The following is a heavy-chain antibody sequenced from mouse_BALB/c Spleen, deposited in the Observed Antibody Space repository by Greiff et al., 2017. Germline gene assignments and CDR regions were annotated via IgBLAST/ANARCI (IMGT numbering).Heavy chain of an antibody. V-gene: IGHV5-9-4*01. D-gene: IGHD4-1*01. J-gene: IGHJ3*01. CDR2: ISSGGSYT. CDR1: GFTFSSYA. Sequence: EVKLMESGGGLVKPGGSLKLSCAASGFTFSSYAMSWVRQSPEKRLEWVAEISSGGSYTYYPDTVTGRFTISRDNAKNTLYLEMSSLRSEDTAMFYCARSKLTGIEVFAYWGQGTLVTVSA. CDR3: ARSKLTGIEVFAY.